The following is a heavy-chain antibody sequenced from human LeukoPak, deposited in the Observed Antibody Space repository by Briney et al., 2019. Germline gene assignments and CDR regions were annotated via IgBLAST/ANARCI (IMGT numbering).Heavy chain of an antibody. Sequence: PGGSLRLSCAASGFTFSSYRMNWVRQAPGKGLEWVSYISSSSSSIYYADSVKGRFPIYRDNAKKSLYLQMSSLRDEDTAVYYCARDEKDYWGEGTLVTVSS. CDR3: ARDEKDY. CDR2: ISSSSSSI. V-gene: IGHV3-48*02. J-gene: IGHJ4*02. CDR1: GFTFSSYR.